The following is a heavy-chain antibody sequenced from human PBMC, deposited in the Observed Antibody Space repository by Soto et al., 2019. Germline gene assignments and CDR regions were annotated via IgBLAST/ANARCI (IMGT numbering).Heavy chain of an antibody. CDR3: AREAFGVQASWFDP. J-gene: IGHJ5*02. V-gene: IGHV1-18*01. Sequence: QIQLVQSGSEVRIPGASVKVSCKASGYIFTTYSITWVRQAPGQGLEWMGWVSASNGKTNYAQKFEDRVTMTTDTSTTTAYMELRSLRSDDTAVYYCAREAFGVQASWFDPWGQGTLGTVSS. CDR1: GYIFTTYS. D-gene: IGHD3-10*01. CDR2: VSASNGKT.